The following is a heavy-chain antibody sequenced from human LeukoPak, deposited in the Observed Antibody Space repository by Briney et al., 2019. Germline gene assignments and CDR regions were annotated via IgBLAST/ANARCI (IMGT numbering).Heavy chain of an antibody. D-gene: IGHD1-26*01. CDR2: IYYSGST. J-gene: IGHJ4*02. CDR1: GGSISSYY. CDR3: ASGRTEDKSDY. Sequence: PSETLSLTCTVSGGSISSYYWSWIRQPPGKGLEWIGYIYYSGSTHYNPSLKSRVTISVDTSKNQFSLKLSSVTAADTAVYYCASGRTEDKSDYWGQGTLVTVSS. V-gene: IGHV4-59*01.